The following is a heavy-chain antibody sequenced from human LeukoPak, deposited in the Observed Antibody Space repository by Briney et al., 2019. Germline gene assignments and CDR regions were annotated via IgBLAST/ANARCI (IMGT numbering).Heavy chain of an antibody. J-gene: IGHJ5*02. Sequence: GRSLRHSCAGSGYHFSGSAMRWVRQAPGKGPEWVSGITYDGINTYYAASVKGRFTISRDNSKRTVYLEMTSLRADDTGVYYCAKDGAQYSSGPECDPRGQGTLVSVSP. D-gene: IGHD6-19*01. CDR1: GYHFSGSA. CDR2: ITYDGINT. CDR3: AKDGAQYSSGPECDP. V-gene: IGHV3-23*01.